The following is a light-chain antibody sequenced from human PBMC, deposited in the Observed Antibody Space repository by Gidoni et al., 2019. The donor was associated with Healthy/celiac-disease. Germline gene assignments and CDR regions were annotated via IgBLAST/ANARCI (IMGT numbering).Light chain of an antibody. J-gene: IGKJ1*01. V-gene: IGKV1-39*01. CDR3: QQSYSTPWT. CDR1: QSISSY. Sequence: DLQMTPSPSSLAASVGERVTITCRASQSISSYINWYQQKPGKAPKLLIYAASSLQSGVPSRFSGRGSGTEFTLTISSLQPEDFATYYCQQSYSTPWTFGQGTKVEIK. CDR2: AAS.